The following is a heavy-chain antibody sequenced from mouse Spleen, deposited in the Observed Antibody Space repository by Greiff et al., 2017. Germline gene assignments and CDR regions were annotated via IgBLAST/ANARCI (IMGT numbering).Heavy chain of an antibody. Sequence: VKLVESGAELVRPGASVKLSCTASGYNFTSYWMHWVKQRPGRGLEWIGRIDPNSGGTKYNEKFKSKATLTVDKPSSTAYMQLSSLTSEDSAVYYCAREGDYSYDVDYWGQGTTLTVSS. D-gene: IGHD2-12*01. V-gene: IGHV1-72*01. J-gene: IGHJ2*01. CDR2: IDPNSGGT. CDR3: AREGDYSYDVDY. CDR1: GYNFTSYW.